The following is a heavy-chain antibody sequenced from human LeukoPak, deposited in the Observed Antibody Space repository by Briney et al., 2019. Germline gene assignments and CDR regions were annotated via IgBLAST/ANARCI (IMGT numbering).Heavy chain of an antibody. J-gene: IGHJ4*02. V-gene: IGHV1-2*06. CDR1: GYTFTGYY. Sequence: ASVKVSCKASGYTFTGYYMHWVRQAPGQGLEWMGRINPNSGDTNYAQKFQGRVTMTRDTSISTGYMELSRLRSDDTAVYYCARTPGVVTATGEFDYWGQGTLVTVSS. D-gene: IGHD2-21*02. CDR2: INPNSGDT. CDR3: ARTPGVVTATGEFDY.